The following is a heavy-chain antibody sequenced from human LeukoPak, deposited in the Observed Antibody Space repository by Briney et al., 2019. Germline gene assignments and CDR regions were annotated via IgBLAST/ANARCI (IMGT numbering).Heavy chain of an antibody. V-gene: IGHV3-9*01. CDR1: GFTFDDYA. CDR2: ISWNSGSI. CDR3: AKVCSGYDDAFDI. D-gene: IGHD3-22*01. J-gene: IGHJ3*02. Sequence: SLRLSCAASGFTFDDYAMHWVRQAPGKGLEWVSGISWNSGSIGYADSVKGRFTISRDNAKNSLYLQMNSLRAEDTALYYCAKVCSGYDDAFDIWGQGTMVTVSS.